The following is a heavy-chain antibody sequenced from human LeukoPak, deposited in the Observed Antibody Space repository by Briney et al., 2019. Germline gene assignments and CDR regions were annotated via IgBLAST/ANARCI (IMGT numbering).Heavy chain of an antibody. CDR3: ARKKSVYRSSSSTYYYMDV. D-gene: IGHD6-6*01. CDR1: GFNFRTYG. V-gene: IGHV3-30*02. Sequence: PGGSLRLSCAASGFNFRTYGMHWVRQAPGKGLEWVAFIRHDGSDKYYADSVKGRFTISRDNSKSTLYLQMNSLRAEDTAVYHCARKKSVYRSSSSTYYYMDVWGKGTTVTVSS. J-gene: IGHJ6*03. CDR2: IRHDGSDK.